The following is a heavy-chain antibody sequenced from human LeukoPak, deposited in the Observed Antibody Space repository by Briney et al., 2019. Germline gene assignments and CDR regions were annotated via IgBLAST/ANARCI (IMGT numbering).Heavy chain of an antibody. V-gene: IGHV4-38-2*02. D-gene: IGHD3-10*01. J-gene: IGHJ3*02. CDR2: IYHSGST. Sequence: SETLSLTCTVSGYSISSGYYWGWIRQPPGKGLEWIGSIYHSGSTNYNPSLKSRVTISVDTSKSQFSLKLSSVTAADTAVYYCAKSNGYGLVDIWGQGTMVTVSS. CDR1: GYSISSGYY. CDR3: AKSNGYGLVDI.